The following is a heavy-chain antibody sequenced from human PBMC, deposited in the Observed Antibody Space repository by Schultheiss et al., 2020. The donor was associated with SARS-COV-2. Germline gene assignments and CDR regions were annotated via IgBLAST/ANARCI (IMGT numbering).Heavy chain of an antibody. Sequence: GGSLRLSCAASGFTFSSYEMNWVRQAPGKGLEWVSYISSSGSTIYYADSVKGRFTISRDNAKNSLYLQMNSLRAEDTAVYYCARDHNWNRGAFDIWGQGTMVTVSS. D-gene: IGHD1-20*01. J-gene: IGHJ3*02. CDR1: GFTFSSYE. V-gene: IGHV3-48*03. CDR2: ISSSGSTI. CDR3: ARDHNWNRGAFDI.